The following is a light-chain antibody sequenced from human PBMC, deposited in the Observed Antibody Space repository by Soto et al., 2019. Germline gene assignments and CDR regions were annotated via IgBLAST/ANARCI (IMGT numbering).Light chain of an antibody. J-gene: IGKJ1*01. CDR3: QQFDTPPRT. Sequence: EIVLTQSPGSLSLSPGERATLSCRASQRVASKYLVWYQQKPGQAPRLLIYGTSSRVTGIPDRFSGSGSGTDCTLTSSRLEPEDFAVYYCQQFDTPPRTFGRGTRVDIK. CDR1: QRVASKY. CDR2: GTS. V-gene: IGKV3-20*01.